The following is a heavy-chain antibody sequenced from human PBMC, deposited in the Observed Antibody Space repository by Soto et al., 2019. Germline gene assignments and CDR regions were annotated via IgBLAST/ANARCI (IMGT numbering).Heavy chain of an antibody. Sequence: GGSLRLSCAASGFTFSPHTMHWVRQTPGKGLEWVAVISYDGSDKNYADSVRGRFTISRDNSKNTLFLQMNSLRAEDTALYYCARGGGFCGADCYKGGIDYWGQGALVTVSS. CDR3: ARGGGFCGADCYKGGIDY. D-gene: IGHD2-21*02. CDR1: GFTFSPHT. J-gene: IGHJ4*02. CDR2: ISYDGSDK. V-gene: IGHV3-30-3*01.